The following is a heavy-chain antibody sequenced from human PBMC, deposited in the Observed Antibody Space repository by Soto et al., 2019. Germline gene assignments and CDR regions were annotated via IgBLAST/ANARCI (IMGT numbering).Heavy chain of an antibody. CDR1: GFTFSVYW. Sequence: EVQLVESGGGLVQPGGSLRLSCAASGFTFSVYWMHWVRQAPGKGLVWVSRIDSDGSTTSYADSVKGRFTISRDNAKSTLYLQMNSLRAEVKSVYYCARPGYSDYGPGVDVWGQGTTVTVSS. CDR3: ARPGYSDYGPGVDV. CDR2: IDSDGSTT. J-gene: IGHJ6*02. V-gene: IGHV3-74*01. D-gene: IGHD5-12*01.